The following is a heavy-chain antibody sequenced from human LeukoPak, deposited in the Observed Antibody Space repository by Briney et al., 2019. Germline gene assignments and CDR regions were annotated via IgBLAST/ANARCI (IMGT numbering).Heavy chain of an antibody. CDR1: GGTFSSYA. CDR2: IIPIFGTA. Sequence: ASVNVSCKASGGTFSSYAISWVRQAPGQGLEWMGGIIPIFGTANYAQKFQGRVTITADESTSTAYMELSSLRSEDTAVYYCASPSYCSGGSCYDYYYGMDVWGQGTTVTVSS. V-gene: IGHV1-69*13. J-gene: IGHJ6*02. D-gene: IGHD2-15*01. CDR3: ASPSYCSGGSCYDYYYGMDV.